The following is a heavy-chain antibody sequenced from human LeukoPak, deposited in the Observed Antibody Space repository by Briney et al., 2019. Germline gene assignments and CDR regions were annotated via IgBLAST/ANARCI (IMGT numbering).Heavy chain of an antibody. V-gene: IGHV1-18*01. CDR2: ISAYNGNT. Sequence: ASVKVSCKASGYTFTSYGISWARQAPGQGLEWMGWISAYNGNTNYAQKLQGRVTMTTDTSTSTAYMELRSLRSDDTAVYYCARDSRIQLWGGRGYYFDYWGQGTLVTVSS. CDR3: ARDSRIQLWGGRGYYFDY. CDR1: GYTFTSYG. J-gene: IGHJ4*02. D-gene: IGHD5-18*01.